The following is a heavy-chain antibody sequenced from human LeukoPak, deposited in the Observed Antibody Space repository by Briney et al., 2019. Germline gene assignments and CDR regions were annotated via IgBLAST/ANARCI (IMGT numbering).Heavy chain of an antibody. Sequence: SQTLSLTCTVSGDSISSGDYYWSWIRQPAGKGLEWIGRISSSGSTNYNPSLKSRVTISVDTSKNQFSLKLTSVTAADTAVYYCARVSWFPGTSYYYMDVWGKGTTVTVSS. CDR1: GDSISSGDYY. CDR3: ARVSWFPGTSYYYMDV. D-gene: IGHD1-1*01. V-gene: IGHV4-61*02. J-gene: IGHJ6*03. CDR2: ISSSGST.